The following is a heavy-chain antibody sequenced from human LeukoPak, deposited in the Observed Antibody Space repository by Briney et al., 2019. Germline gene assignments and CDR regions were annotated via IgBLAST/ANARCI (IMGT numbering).Heavy chain of an antibody. CDR1: GGTFSSYA. V-gene: IGHV1-8*03. D-gene: IGHD6-13*01. CDR2: MNPNSGNT. CDR3: ARGRDSSSWGNYYYYYMDV. J-gene: IGHJ6*03. Sequence: ASVKVSCNASGGTFSSYAISWVRQAPGQGLEWMGWMNPNSGNTGYAQKFQGRVTITRNTSISTAYMELSSLRSEDTAVYYCARGRDSSSWGNYYYYYMDVWGKGTTVTVSS.